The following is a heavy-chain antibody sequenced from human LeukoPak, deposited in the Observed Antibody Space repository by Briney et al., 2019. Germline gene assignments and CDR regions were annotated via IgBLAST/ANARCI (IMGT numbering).Heavy chain of an antibody. Sequence: GRSLRLSCAASGFTFSDYGIHWVRQAPGKELEWVAVISYDGSNKYYADSVKGRFTISRDNSKNTLYLQMNSLRAEDTAVYYCAPHSSSILYWGQGTLVTVSS. V-gene: IGHV3-30*03. D-gene: IGHD6-6*01. J-gene: IGHJ4*02. CDR1: GFTFSDYG. CDR3: APHSSSILY. CDR2: ISYDGSNK.